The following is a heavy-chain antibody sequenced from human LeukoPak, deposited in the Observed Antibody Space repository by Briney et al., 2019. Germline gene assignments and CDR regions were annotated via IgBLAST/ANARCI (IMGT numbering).Heavy chain of an antibody. V-gene: IGHV3-23*01. CDR3: AKAYCGGDCYSYYFDY. D-gene: IGHD2-21*02. J-gene: IGHJ4*02. Sequence: TGGSLRLSCAASGFTFSSYAMSWVRQAPGKGLEWVSAISGSGGSTYYADSVKGRFTISRDNSKNTLYLQMNSLRAEDTAVYYCAKAYCGGDCYSYYFDYWGQGTLVTVSS. CDR1: GFTFSSYA. CDR2: ISGSGGST.